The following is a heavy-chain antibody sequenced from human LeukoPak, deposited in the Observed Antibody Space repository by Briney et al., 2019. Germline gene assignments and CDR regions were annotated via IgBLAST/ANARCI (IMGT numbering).Heavy chain of an antibody. Sequence: SVKVSCKASGGTFSSYAISWVRQASGQGLEWMGRIIPILGIANYAQKFQGRVTITADKSTSTAYMELSSLRSEDTAVYYCARVLLWFGENIGLKDYYGMDVWGQGTTVTVSS. CDR2: IIPILGIA. CDR3: ARVLLWFGENIGLKDYYGMDV. V-gene: IGHV1-69*04. D-gene: IGHD3-10*01. J-gene: IGHJ6*02. CDR1: GGTFSSYA.